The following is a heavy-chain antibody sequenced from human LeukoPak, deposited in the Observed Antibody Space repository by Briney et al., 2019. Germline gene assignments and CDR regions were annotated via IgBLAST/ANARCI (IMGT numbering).Heavy chain of an antibody. J-gene: IGHJ4*02. V-gene: IGHV5-51*01. CDR1: GSSFTSHW. CDR3: ARTDCSSTSCYLFDY. Sequence: GGSLKISFKGSGSSFTSHWIGWVRPMPGKGVEGMGIIYPSDSDTRYSPSFQGQVTISADKSISTAYLQWSSLKASDTAMYYCARTDCSSTSCYLFDYWGQGTLVTVSS. D-gene: IGHD2-2*01. CDR2: IYPSDSDT.